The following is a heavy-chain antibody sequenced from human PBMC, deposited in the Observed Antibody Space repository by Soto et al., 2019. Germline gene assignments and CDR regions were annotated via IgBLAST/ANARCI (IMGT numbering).Heavy chain of an antibody. V-gene: IGHV3-30*03. D-gene: IGHD5-12*01. CDR3: ARDISGYGRVTLYYYYGMDV. CDR1: GFTFSSYG. Sequence: GGSLRLSCAASGFTFSSYGMHWVRQAPGKGLEWVAVISYDGSNKYYADSVKGRFIISRDNSKNTLYLQMNSLRAEDTAVYYCARDISGYGRVTLYYYYGMDVWGQGTTVTVSS. J-gene: IGHJ6*02. CDR2: ISYDGSNK.